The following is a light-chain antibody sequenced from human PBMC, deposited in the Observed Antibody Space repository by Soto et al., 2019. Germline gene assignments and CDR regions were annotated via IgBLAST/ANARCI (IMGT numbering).Light chain of an antibody. V-gene: IGLV2-23*01. CDR1: IGDVGSYNL. CDR2: EAT. Sequence: QSVLTQPASVSGSPGQSITLSCTGTIGDVGSYNLVSWYQQHPGKAPKLMIYEATRRPSGVSNRFSGSKSGNTASLTISGLQAEDEADYYCCSYAGSTTWVFGGGTKLTVL. CDR3: CSYAGSTTWV. J-gene: IGLJ3*02.